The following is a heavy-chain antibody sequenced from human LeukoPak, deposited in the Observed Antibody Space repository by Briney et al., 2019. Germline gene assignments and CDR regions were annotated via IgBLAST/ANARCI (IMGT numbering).Heavy chain of an antibody. Sequence: GASVKVSCKASGGTFSSYAISWVRQAPGQGLEWMGGIIPIFGTANYAQKFQGRVTITADESTSTAYMELSSLRSEDTAVYYCARDLGHERLRAFDIWGQGTMVSVSS. J-gene: IGHJ3*02. CDR1: GGTFSSYA. D-gene: IGHD3-16*01. CDR2: IIPIFGTA. CDR3: ARDLGHERLRAFDI. V-gene: IGHV1-69*13.